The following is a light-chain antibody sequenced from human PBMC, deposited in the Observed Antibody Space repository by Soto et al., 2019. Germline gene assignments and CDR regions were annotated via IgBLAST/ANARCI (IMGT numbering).Light chain of an antibody. V-gene: IGLV2-23*01. CDR2: DCN. J-gene: IGLJ1*01. Sequence: QSVLTQPASVSGSPGQSITISCTGTSSDVGGYNLVSWYQQQPEKAPKLMVFDCNLRASGVSNRYSGSKFGNTASLKIPGLQAENEGDYYCCSYAGSSTLAFATGTKLTAL. CDR3: CSYAGSSTLA. CDR1: SSDVGGYNL.